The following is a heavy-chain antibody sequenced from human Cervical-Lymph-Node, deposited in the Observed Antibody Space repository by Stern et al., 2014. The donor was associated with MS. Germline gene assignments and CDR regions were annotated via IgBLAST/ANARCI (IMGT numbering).Heavy chain of an antibody. CDR1: GFIFSASA. Sequence: EDQLVESGGGLVQPGGSLKLSCAASGFIFSASAMHWVRQASGKGLEWVGRIRTKPNNYATIYDASVKGRFTISRDDSENTVFLQMNNLKIEDTAVYYCKTKEYWGQGTLVTVSS. V-gene: IGHV3-73*01. CDR3: KTKEY. CDR2: IRTKPNNYAT. J-gene: IGHJ4*02.